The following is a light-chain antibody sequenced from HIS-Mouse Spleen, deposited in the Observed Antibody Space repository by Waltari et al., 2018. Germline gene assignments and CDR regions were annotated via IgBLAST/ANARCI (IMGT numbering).Light chain of an antibody. J-gene: IGKJ4*01. CDR2: KAS. CDR3: QQYNSYSLT. Sequence: DIQMTQSPSTLSASVGDRVTITCRASQSISSWLAWYQQKPGKAPKLLIYKASSLESGVQSRFSGSGSGTEFTLTISSLQPDDFATYYCQQYNSYSLTVGGGTKVEIK. CDR1: QSISSW. V-gene: IGKV1-5*03.